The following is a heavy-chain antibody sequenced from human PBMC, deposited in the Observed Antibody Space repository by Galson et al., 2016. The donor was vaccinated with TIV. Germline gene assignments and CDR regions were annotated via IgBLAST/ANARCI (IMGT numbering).Heavy chain of an antibody. J-gene: IGHJ3*01. D-gene: IGHD2-15*01. CDR3: VKTNIYLRTVVADGAFDV. CDR2: ITWNSGTI. CDR1: GFTFDEYA. Sequence: SLRLSCAASGFTFDEYAMHWVRQAPGKGPEWVAGITWNSGTIGYADSVKGRFTISRDNAKKSLYLQMNSLRREDAALYYCVKTNIYLRTVVADGAFDVWGQGTRVTFSS. V-gene: IGHV3-9*01.